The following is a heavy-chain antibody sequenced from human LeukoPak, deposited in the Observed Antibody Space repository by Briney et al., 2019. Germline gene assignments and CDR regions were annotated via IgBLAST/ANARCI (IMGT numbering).Heavy chain of an antibody. Sequence: GGSLRLSCAASGFTFSGYWMSWVRQAPGKGLEWVANINLDGSVRHYVDSARGRFTISRDNAKNSLYLQVNSLRAEDTALYYCATSDDSSGSDWGQGTLVTVSS. D-gene: IGHD3-22*01. CDR3: ATSDDSSGSD. CDR1: GFTFSGYW. CDR2: INLDGSVR. V-gene: IGHV3-7*01. J-gene: IGHJ4*02.